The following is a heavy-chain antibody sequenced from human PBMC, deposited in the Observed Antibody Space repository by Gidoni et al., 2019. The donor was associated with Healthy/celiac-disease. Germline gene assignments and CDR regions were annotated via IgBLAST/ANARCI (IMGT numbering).Heavy chain of an antibody. V-gene: IGHV3-23*01. D-gene: IGHD3-22*01. Sequence: EVQLLESGGVLVPPAGSLRLSCAASGFTFSSYAMSWVRQAPGKGLEWGSAISGSGGSTYDADAVKGRFTISRDNSKNTLYLQMNSLRAEDTAVYYCAKDWGKWDYDSSVDYWGQGTLVTVSS. J-gene: IGHJ4*02. CDR2: ISGSGGST. CDR1: GFTFSSYA. CDR3: AKDWGKWDYDSSVDY.